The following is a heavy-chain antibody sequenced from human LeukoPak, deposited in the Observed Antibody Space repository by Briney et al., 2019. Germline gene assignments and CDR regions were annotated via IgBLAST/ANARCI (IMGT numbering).Heavy chain of an antibody. CDR1: GGSISSGDYY. V-gene: IGHV4-30-4*01. CDR2: IYYSGST. Sequence: SETLSLTCTVSGGSISSGDYYWSWIRQPPGKGLEWMGYIYYSGSTYYNPSLKSRVTVSVDTSKNQFSLKLSSVTAADTAVYYCARGALHSSGYLGAFDIWGQGTVVTVSS. D-gene: IGHD3-22*01. J-gene: IGHJ3*02. CDR3: ARGALHSSGYLGAFDI.